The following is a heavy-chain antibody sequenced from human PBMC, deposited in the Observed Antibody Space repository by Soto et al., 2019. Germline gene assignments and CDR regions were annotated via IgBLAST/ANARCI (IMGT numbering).Heavy chain of an antibody. CDR1: GFTFSSYA. D-gene: IGHD5-18*01. Sequence: GGSLRLSCAASGFTFSSYAMSWVRQAPGKGLEWVPGISGSGGSTYYADSVKGRFTISRDNSKNTLYLQINSLRAEDTAVYYCAKVMVKNWFDPWGQGTLVTVSS. CDR3: AKVMVKNWFDP. CDR2: ISGSGGST. J-gene: IGHJ5*02. V-gene: IGHV3-23*01.